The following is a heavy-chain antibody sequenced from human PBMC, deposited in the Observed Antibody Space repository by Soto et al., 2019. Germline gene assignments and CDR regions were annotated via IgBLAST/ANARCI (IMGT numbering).Heavy chain of an antibody. V-gene: IGHV3-7*01. CDR2: IKQDGSEK. J-gene: IGHJ5*02. CDR3: ASTVTPFSFHNWFDP. CDR1: GFTFSSYW. D-gene: IGHD4-17*01. Sequence: PGGSLRLSCAASGFTFSSYWMSWVRQAPGKGLEWVANIKQDGSEKYYVDSVKGRFTISRDNAKNSLYLQMNSLRAEDTAVYYCASTVTPFSFHNWFDPWGQGTLVTVSS.